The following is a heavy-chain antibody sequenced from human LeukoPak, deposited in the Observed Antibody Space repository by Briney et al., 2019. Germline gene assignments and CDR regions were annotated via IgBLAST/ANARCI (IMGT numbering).Heavy chain of an antibody. Sequence: ASLKVSCKASGYTFTTYYIHWVRRAPGQGLEWMGWINPNSGGTNYAQKFQGRVTMTRDTSISTAYMELSRLRSDDTAVYYCARNFYFDSSGYYHYWGQGTLVTVSS. CDR2: INPNSGGT. CDR1: GYTFTTYY. CDR3: ARNFYFDSSGYYHY. D-gene: IGHD3-22*01. J-gene: IGHJ4*02. V-gene: IGHV1-2*02.